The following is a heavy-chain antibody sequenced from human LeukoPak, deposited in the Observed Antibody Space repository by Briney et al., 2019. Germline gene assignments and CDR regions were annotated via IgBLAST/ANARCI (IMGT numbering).Heavy chain of an antibody. CDR3: AKDSSYGSGLDY. Sequence: PGGSLRLSCAASGFTFSSYAMSWVRQAPGKGLERVSAISGSGGSTYYADSVKGRFTISRDNSKNTLYLQMNSLRAEDTAVYYCAKDSSYGSGLDYWGQGTLVTVSS. V-gene: IGHV3-23*01. CDR1: GFTFSSYA. J-gene: IGHJ4*02. D-gene: IGHD3-10*01. CDR2: ISGSGGST.